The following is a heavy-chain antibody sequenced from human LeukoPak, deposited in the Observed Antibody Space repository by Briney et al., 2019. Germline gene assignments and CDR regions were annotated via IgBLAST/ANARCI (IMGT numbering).Heavy chain of an antibody. D-gene: IGHD5-18*01. V-gene: IGHV1-2*02. CDR3: ARGSGHSYASLDY. J-gene: IGHJ4*02. CDR1: GYTFTGHY. Sequence: ASVKVPCKASGYTFTGHYMHWVRQAPGQGLEWMGWISPNSGDTDYAQRFQGRVTMTRDTSITTVYIELNRLTSDDTAVYFCARGSGHSYASLDYWGQGTLVTVSS. CDR2: ISPNSGDT.